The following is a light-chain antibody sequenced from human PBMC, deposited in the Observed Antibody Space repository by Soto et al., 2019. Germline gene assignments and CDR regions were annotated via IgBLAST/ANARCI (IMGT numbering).Light chain of an antibody. CDR2: EXN. V-gene: IGLV2-14*01. Sequence: QSVLTQPACVSGSPGRSSTISCTGTSSDVGVYNYVSWYQLDPAKAPKLMIYEXNHRPSEVSNRFSGYKSGNTASLTISGLQPEDEADYYCNSYTSRYTFVLGTGTKVTVL. CDR3: NSYTSRYTFV. CDR1: SSDVGVYNY. J-gene: IGLJ1*01.